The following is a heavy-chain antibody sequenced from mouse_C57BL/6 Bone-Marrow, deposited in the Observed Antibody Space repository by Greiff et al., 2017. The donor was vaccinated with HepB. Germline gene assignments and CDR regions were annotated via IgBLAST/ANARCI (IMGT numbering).Heavy chain of an antibody. V-gene: IGHV1-75*01. CDR3: ARLTTVVARWYFDV. Sequence: VKLMESGPELVKPGASVKISCKASGYTFTDYYINWVKQRPGQGLEWIGWIFPGSGSTYYNEKFKGKATLTVDKSSSTAYMLLSSLTSEDSAVYFCARLTTVVARWYFDVWGTGTTVTVSS. CDR1: GYTFTDYY. D-gene: IGHD1-1*01. J-gene: IGHJ1*03. CDR2: IFPGSGST.